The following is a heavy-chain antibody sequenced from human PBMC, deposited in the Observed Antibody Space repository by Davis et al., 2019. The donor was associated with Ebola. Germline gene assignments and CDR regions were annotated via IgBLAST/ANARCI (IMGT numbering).Heavy chain of an antibody. V-gene: IGHV1-69*02. CDR3: ARAGLWFGELLANRNWFDP. CDR1: GGTFSSYT. D-gene: IGHD3-10*01. J-gene: IGHJ5*02. CDR2: IIPILGIA. Sequence: SVKVSCKASGGTFSSYTISWVRQAPGQGLEWMGRIIPILGIANYAQKFQGRVTITADKSTSTAYMELSSLRSEDTAVYYCARAGLWFGELLANRNWFDPWGQGTLVTVSS.